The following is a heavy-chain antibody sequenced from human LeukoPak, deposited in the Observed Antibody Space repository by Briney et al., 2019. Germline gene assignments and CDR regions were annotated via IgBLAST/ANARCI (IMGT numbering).Heavy chain of an antibody. CDR1: GGSVSSGSYY. CDR2: IHYSGST. J-gene: IGHJ6*02. V-gene: IGHV4-61*01. D-gene: IGHD5-12*01. Sequence: SETLSLTCSVSGGSVSSGSYYWSWIRQPPGKGREWIGDIHYSGSTNYNPSLKCRVTTSVDTSKNQFSLKLSSVTAADTAVYYCARDRYSGYSGYEEYYYYGMDVWGQGTTVTVSS. CDR3: ARDRYSGYSGYEEYYYYGMDV.